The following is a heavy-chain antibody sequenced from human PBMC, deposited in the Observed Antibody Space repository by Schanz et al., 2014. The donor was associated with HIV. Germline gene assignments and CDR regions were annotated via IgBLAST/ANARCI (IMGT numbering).Heavy chain of an antibody. D-gene: IGHD1-26*01. V-gene: IGHV1-8*01. J-gene: IGHJ4*02. CDR2: MNPNRGNA. Sequence: QVQLVQSGAEVREPGASVKVSCKASGYTFNTYDINWVRQAPGQGLEWMGWMNPNRGNAGFAQNFQGRVTLTRDTSITTAYMELTSLRPEDTAVYYCAGDRPVIVGATRADGGTDFDYGGQGTPVAVS. CDR1: GYTFNTYD. CDR3: AGDRPVIVGATRADGGTDFDY.